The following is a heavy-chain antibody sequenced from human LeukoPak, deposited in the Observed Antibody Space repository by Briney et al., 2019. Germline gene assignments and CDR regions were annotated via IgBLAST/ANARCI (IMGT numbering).Heavy chain of an antibody. CDR1: GFTFSNYA. CDR3: ARAQNDFWSGYPTKY. V-gene: IGHV3-21*01. Sequence: GGSLRLSCSASGFTFSNYAMSWVRQAPGKGLEWVSSISSSSSYIYYADSVKGRFTISRDNAKNSLYLQMNSLRAEDTAVYYCARAQNDFWSGYPTKYWGQGTLVTVSS. J-gene: IGHJ4*02. CDR2: ISSSSSYI. D-gene: IGHD3-3*01.